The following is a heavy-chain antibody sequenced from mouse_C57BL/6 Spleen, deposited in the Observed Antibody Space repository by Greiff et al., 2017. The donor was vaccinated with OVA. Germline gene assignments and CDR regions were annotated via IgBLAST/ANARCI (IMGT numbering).Heavy chain of an antibody. Sequence: LQESGAELVKPGASVKLSCKASGYTFTEYTIHWVKQRSGQGLEWIGWFYPGSGSIKYNEKFKDKATLTADKSSSTVYMELSRLTSEDSAVYFCAGDYSNYNYFDYWGQGTTLTVSS. CDR2: FYPGSGSI. CDR1: GYTFTEYT. V-gene: IGHV1-62-2*01. J-gene: IGHJ2*01. D-gene: IGHD2-5*01. CDR3: AGDYSNYNYFDY.